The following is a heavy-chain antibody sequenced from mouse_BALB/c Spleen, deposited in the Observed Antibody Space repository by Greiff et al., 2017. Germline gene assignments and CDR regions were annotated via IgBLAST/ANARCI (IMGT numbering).Heavy chain of an antibody. J-gene: IGHJ3*01. Sequence: EVKLVESGGGLVKPGGSLKLSCAASGFTFSSYAMSWVRQTPEKRLEWVASISSGGSTYYPDSVKGRFTISRDNARNILYLQMSSLRSEDTAMYYCAHGNYPAWFAYWGQGTLVTVSA. D-gene: IGHD2-1*01. CDR2: ISSGGST. CDR3: AHGNYPAWFAY. CDR1: GFTFSSYA. V-gene: IGHV5-6-5*01.